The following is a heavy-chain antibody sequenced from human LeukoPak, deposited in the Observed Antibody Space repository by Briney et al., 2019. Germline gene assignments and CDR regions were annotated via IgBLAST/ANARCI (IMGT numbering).Heavy chain of an antibody. V-gene: IGHV4-59*01. CDR2: IYYSGNT. D-gene: IGHD3-10*01. CDR1: DGSFYSYY. CDR3: ARDREVTMFRE. Sequence: SETLSLTCTVSDGSFYSYYWSWIRQPPGKGLEWIGYIYYSGNTSYNPSLKSRVTILADTSKNQFSLKLSSVTAADTAVYYCARDREVTMFREWGRGIPVTVSS. J-gene: IGHJ4*02.